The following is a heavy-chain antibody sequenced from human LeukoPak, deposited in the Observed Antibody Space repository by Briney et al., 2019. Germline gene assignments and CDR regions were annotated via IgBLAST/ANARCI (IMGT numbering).Heavy chain of an antibody. CDR3: ARVSVMVRGSLSFDY. V-gene: IGHV1-69*04. Sequence: SVKVSCKASGGTFSSYAISWVRQAPGQGLEWMGRIIPILGIANYAQKFQGRVTITADKSTSTAYMELSSLRSEDTAVYYCARVSVMVRGSLSFDYWGQGTLVTVSS. D-gene: IGHD3-10*01. CDR2: IIPILGIA. J-gene: IGHJ4*02. CDR1: GGTFSSYA.